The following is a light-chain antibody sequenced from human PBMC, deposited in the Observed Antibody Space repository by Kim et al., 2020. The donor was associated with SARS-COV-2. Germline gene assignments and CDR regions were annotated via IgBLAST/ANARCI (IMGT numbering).Light chain of an antibody. J-gene: IGKJ1*01. CDR1: QSVSSSC. CDR2: GAS. Sequence: GGRATLTSRASQSVSSSCVAWYKQKSDQAPRLLIYGASSRATGIPDRFSGSGSGTDFTLTISRLEPEDFAVYYCQQYGTSPWTFGQGTKVDIK. CDR3: QQYGTSPWT. V-gene: IGKV3-20*01.